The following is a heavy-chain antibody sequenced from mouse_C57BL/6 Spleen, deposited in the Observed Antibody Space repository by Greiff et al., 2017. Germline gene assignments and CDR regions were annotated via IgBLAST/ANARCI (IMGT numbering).Heavy chain of an antibody. CDR2: IWSDGST. CDR1: GFSLTSYG. V-gene: IGHV2-6-1*01. Sequence: VQVVESGPGLVAPSQSLSITCTVSGFSLTSYGVHWVRQPPGKGLEWLVVIWSDGSTTYNSALKSRLSISKDNSKSQVFLKMNSLQTDDTAMYYCARHARYGYGLYYAMDYWGQGTSVTVSS. CDR3: ARHARYGYGLYYAMDY. D-gene: IGHD2-2*01. J-gene: IGHJ4*01.